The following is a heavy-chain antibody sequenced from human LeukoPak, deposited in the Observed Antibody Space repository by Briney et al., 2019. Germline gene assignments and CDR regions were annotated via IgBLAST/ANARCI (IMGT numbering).Heavy chain of an antibody. CDR2: ISGSGGST. V-gene: IGHV3-23*01. CDR1: GFTFSSYA. Sequence: GGSLRLSCAASGFTFSSYAMSWVRQAPGKGLEWVSAISGSGGSTYYADSVKGRFTFSRDNSKNTLYLQMNSLRAEDTAVYYCAKTRGYDSTGDFDYWAREPWSPSPQ. J-gene: IGHJ4*02. D-gene: IGHD3-22*01. CDR3: AKTRGYDSTGDFDY.